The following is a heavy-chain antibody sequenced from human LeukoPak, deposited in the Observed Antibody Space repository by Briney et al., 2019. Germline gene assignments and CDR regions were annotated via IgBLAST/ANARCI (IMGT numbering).Heavy chain of an antibody. V-gene: IGHV1-18*01. CDR3: ATDRGFSGWHPGWVNWFDP. CDR1: GYTFTSYG. J-gene: IGHJ5*02. CDR2: ISAYNCNT. Sequence: ASVKVFCKASGYTFTSYGISWVRQAPGQGLEWMGWISAYNCNTNYAQKLQGRVTMTTDTSTRTAYMELRSLRSEDTAVYYCATDRGFSGWHPGWVNWFDPWGQGTLVTVSS. D-gene: IGHD6-19*01.